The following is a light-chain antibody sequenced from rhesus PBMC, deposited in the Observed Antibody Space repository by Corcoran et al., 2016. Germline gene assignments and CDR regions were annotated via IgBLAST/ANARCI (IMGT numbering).Light chain of an antibody. CDR3: MQTLRSPWT. V-gene: IGKV2-82*01. J-gene: IGKJ1*01. Sequence: DIVMTQTPLSLPVTLGEPASISCRSSQSLLYSDGRTYLDWYLQKPGHSPQRLMDLVSKRACGVPDKFSGSGSGTDFTLEISRVEAEDVGVYYCMQTLRSPWTFGQGTKVEIK. CDR1: QSLLYSDGRTY. CDR2: LVS.